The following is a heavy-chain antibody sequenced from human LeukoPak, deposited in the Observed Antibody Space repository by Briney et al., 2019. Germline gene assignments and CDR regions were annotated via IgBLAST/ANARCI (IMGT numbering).Heavy chain of an antibody. J-gene: IGHJ4*02. CDR2: INPDGSNT. D-gene: IGHD3-22*01. CDR1: GFTFSNFW. Sequence: PGGSLRLSCATSGFTFSNFWMHWVRQAPGKGLVWVSRINPDGSNTNYADSVKGRFTLSRDNAENTLYLQMNSLRAEDTAVYYCVRDWGYDSSGYWQKYFDTWGQGTLVTVSS. V-gene: IGHV3-74*01. CDR3: VRDWGYDSSGYWQKYFDT.